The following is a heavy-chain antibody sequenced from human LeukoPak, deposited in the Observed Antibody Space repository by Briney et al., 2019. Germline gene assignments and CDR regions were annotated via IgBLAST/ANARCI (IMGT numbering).Heavy chain of an antibody. CDR1: GGSFSGYY. Sequence: KPSETLSLTCAVYGGSFSGYYWSWIRQPSGKGLEWIGEINHSGSTNYNPSLKSRVTISVDTSKNQFSLKLSSVTAADTAVYYCARGRRLALDYWGQGTLVTVSS. CDR2: INHSGST. J-gene: IGHJ4*02. V-gene: IGHV4-34*01. CDR3: ARGRRLALDY. D-gene: IGHD6-19*01.